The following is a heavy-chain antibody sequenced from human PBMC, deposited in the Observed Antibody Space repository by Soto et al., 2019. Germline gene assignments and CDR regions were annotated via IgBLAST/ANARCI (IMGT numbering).Heavy chain of an antibody. J-gene: IGHJ4*02. D-gene: IGHD1-26*01. CDR3: AKEGGLSGSYYISSSYYFDY. V-gene: IGHV3-30*18. CDR1: GFTFSSYG. Sequence: QVQLVESGGGVVQPGRSLRLSCVACGFTFSSYGMHWVRQSTGKGLVWVAIISYDGSNTYYADSVKGRFTISRDNSKNTLYLQMNSLRAEDTSVYYCAKEGGLSGSYYISSSYYFDYWGQGTLVTVSS. CDR2: ISYDGSNT.